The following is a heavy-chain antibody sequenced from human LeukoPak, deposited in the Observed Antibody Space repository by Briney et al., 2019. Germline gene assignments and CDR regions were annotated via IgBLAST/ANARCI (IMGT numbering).Heavy chain of an antibody. Sequence: GGSLRLSCAASGFTFSRYAMNWVRQAPGKGLEWVSYISTGGDNRFYADSLKGRFTVSRDNAKNSLFLQMDSLRAEDTAVYYCARSFCTSATRSKGHYYYVMDVWGQGTKVAVSS. CDR2: ISTGGDNR. CDR1: GFTFSRYA. D-gene: IGHD3/OR15-3a*01. J-gene: IGHJ6*02. V-gene: IGHV3-21*01. CDR3: ARSFCTSATRSKGHYYYVMDV.